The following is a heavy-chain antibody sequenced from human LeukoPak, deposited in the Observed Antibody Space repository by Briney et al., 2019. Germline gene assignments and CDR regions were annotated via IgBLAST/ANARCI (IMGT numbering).Heavy chain of an antibody. V-gene: IGHV7-4-1*02. CDR1: GYTSTSYA. D-gene: IGHD6-19*01. Sequence: ASVKVSCKASGYTSTSYAMNWVRQAPGQGLEWMGWINTNTGNPTYAQGFTGRFVFSLDTSVSTAYLQISSLKAEDTAVYYCARDREVAGVNWFDPWGQGTLVTVSS. CDR2: INTNTGNP. J-gene: IGHJ5*02. CDR3: ARDREVAGVNWFDP.